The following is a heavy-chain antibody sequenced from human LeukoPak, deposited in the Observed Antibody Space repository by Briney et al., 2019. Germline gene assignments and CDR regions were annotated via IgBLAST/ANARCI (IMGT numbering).Heavy chain of an antibody. V-gene: IGHV3-66*01. J-gene: IGHJ4*02. CDR3: ARDEGYYYDSSGSHY. Sequence: GGSLRLSCAASGFTVSSNYMSWVRQAPGKGLEWVSVIYSGGSTYYADSVKGRFTISRDNSKNPLDLQMTSLRAEDTAVYYCARDEGYYYDSSGSHYWGQGTLVTVSS. CDR1: GFTVSSNY. CDR2: IYSGGST. D-gene: IGHD3-22*01.